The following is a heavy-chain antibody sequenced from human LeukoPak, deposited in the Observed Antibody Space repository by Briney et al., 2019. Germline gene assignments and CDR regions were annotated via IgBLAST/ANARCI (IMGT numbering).Heavy chain of an antibody. CDR1: GGSLSGYY. Sequence: SETLSLTCAVHGGSLSGYYWCWIRQPPRERLGWIWQLNHSGRTNYNTPPQSRATIPAPTSKNQSCLKLSSMTSAHTAVYYCARGAYCTNGVCGLNSDAGYVTYWGEGPLVTVSS. J-gene: IGHJ4*02. CDR2: LNHSGRT. CDR3: ARGAYCTNGVCGLNSDAGYVTY. V-gene: IGHV4-34*01. D-gene: IGHD2-8*01.